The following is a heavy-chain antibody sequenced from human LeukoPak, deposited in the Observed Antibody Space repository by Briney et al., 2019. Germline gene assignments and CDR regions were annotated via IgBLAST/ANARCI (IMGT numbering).Heavy chain of an antibody. V-gene: IGHV1-18*01. CDR2: ISAYNGNT. CDR1: GYTFTSYG. J-gene: IGHJ5*02. D-gene: IGHD2-2*01. CDR3: ARDLKPAAIGYWFDP. Sequence: ASVKVSCKASGYTFTSYGISWVRQAPGQGLEWMGWISAYNGNTNYAQKLQGRVTMTTDTSTSTAYMELRSLRSDDTAVYYCARDLKPAAIGYWFDPWGQGTLVTVSS.